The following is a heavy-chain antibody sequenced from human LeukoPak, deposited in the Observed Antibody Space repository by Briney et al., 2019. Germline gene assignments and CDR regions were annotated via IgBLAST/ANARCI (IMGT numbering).Heavy chain of an antibody. CDR2: ISSSGSTI. CDR1: GFTFSSYE. V-gene: IGHV3-48*03. Sequence: GGSLRLSCAAPGFTFSSYEMNWVRQAPGKGLEWVSYISSSGSTIYYADSVKGRFTIYRDNAKNSLYLQMNSLRAEDTAVYYCARAYGDYDFDYWGQGTLVTVSS. J-gene: IGHJ4*02. D-gene: IGHD4-17*01. CDR3: ARAYGDYDFDY.